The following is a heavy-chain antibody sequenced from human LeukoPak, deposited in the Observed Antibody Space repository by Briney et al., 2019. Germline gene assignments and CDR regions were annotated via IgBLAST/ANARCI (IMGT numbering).Heavy chain of an antibody. CDR3: ARTRYYYNSRSYGAPYYFDY. CDR1: GGSISSSNYY. CDR2: IYYSGNT. J-gene: IGHJ4*02. D-gene: IGHD3-10*01. V-gene: IGHV4-39*01. Sequence: PSETLSLTCTVSGGSISSSNYYWGWIRQPPGKGLEWIGSIYYSGNTYYNPSLKSRVTISVDMSKNQISLKLSSVTAADTAVYYCARTRYYYNSRSYGAPYYFDYWGQGTLVTVSS.